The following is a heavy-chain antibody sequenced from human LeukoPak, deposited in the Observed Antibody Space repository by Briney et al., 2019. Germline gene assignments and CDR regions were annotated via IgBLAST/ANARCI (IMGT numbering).Heavy chain of an antibody. D-gene: IGHD6-13*01. CDR1: GGSFSGYY. Sequence: PSETLSLTCAVYGGSFSGYYWSWIRQPPGKGLEWIGEINHSGSTNYNPSLKSRVTISVDTSKNQFSLKLSSVTAADTAVYYSAPIAAAGTVPIFDYWGQGTLVTVSS. V-gene: IGHV4-34*01. CDR3: APIAAAGTVPIFDY. CDR2: INHSGST. J-gene: IGHJ4*02.